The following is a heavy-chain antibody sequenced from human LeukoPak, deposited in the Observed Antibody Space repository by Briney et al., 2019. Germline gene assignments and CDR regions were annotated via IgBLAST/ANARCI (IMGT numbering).Heavy chain of an antibody. J-gene: IGHJ4*02. Sequence: PGGSLRLSCAAPGFTFSIYSMNWVRQAPGKGLEWVSSISSTSSYINYADLVRGRFTISRDNAKNSLYLQMNSLRAEDTAMYYCARGDFIAATPEGYWGQGTLVTVSS. CDR1: GFTFSIYS. V-gene: IGHV3-21*06. D-gene: IGHD6-13*01. CDR2: ISSTSSYI. CDR3: ARGDFIAATPEGY.